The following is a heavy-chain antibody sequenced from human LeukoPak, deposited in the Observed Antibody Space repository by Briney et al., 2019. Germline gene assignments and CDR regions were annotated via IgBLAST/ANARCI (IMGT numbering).Heavy chain of an antibody. J-gene: IGHJ4*02. CDR3: AKDMRSRGYSGYDCFDY. CDR1: RYTFTGYY. D-gene: IGHD5-12*01. CDR2: INPHSGDT. V-gene: IGHV1-2*02. Sequence: ASVKVSCKASRYTFTGYYMHWVRQAPGQGLEWMGWINPHSGDTNYAQKFQGRVTMTRDTSTSTAYMEVSRLRSDDTAVYYCAKDMRSRGYSGYDCFDYWGQGTLVAVSS.